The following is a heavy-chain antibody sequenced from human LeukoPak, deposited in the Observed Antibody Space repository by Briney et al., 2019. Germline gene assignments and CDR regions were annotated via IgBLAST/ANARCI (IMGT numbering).Heavy chain of an antibody. CDR3: ASYPNWNYAELDY. J-gene: IGHJ4*02. V-gene: IGHV3-23*01. Sequence: PGGSLRLSCAASGFTFSSYAMSWFRQAPGKGLEWVSAISGSGGSTDYADSVKGRFTISRDNSKNTLYLQMNSLRAEDTAVYYCASYPNWNYAELDYWGQGTLVTVSS. CDR2: ISGSGGST. D-gene: IGHD1-7*01. CDR1: GFTFSSYA.